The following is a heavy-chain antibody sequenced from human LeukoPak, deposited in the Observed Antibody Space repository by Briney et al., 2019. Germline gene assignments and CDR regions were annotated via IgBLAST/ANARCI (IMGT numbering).Heavy chain of an antibody. CDR3: AKDLDYGDYSDY. CDR2: ISGSGGST. CDR1: GFTFSSYA. J-gene: IGHJ4*02. V-gene: IGHV3-23*01. Sequence: GGSLRLSCAASGFTFSSYAISWVRQAPGKGLEWVSAISGSGGSTYYADSVKGRFTISRDNSKNTLYLQMNSLRAEDTAVYYCAKDLDYGDYSDYWGQGTLVTVSS. D-gene: IGHD4-17*01.